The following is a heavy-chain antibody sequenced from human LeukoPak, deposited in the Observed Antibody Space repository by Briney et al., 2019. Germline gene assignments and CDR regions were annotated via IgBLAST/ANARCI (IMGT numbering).Heavy chain of an antibody. Sequence: SETLSLTCTVSGDSISSYYWTWIRQPPGKGLEWIGYIYYSGSTNYNPSLKSRVTISVDTSKNQFSLKLSSVTAADTAAYYCARDEDSAYGSGSYLSWGQGTLVTVSS. D-gene: IGHD3-10*01. CDR3: ARDEDSAYGSGSYLS. J-gene: IGHJ5*02. V-gene: IGHV4-59*01. CDR1: GDSISSYY. CDR2: IYYSGST.